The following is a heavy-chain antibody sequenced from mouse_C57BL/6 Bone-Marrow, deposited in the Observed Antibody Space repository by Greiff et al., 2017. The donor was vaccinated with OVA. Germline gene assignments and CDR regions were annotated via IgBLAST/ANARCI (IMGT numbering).Heavy chain of an antibody. CDR2: IYPRSGNT. J-gene: IGHJ1*03. Sequence: VQLVESGAELARPGASVKLSCKASGYTLTSYGISWVKQRTGQGLEWIGDIYPRSGNTYYNEKFKGKATLTADKSSSTAYMELRSLTSEDSAVYFCALTQYFDVWGTGTTVTVSS. CDR3: ALTQYFDV. V-gene: IGHV1-81*01. D-gene: IGHD4-1*01. CDR1: GYTLTSYG.